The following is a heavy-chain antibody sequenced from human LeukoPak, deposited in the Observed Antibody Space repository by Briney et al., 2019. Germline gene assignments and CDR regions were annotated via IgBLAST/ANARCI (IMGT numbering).Heavy chain of an antibody. CDR2: ISGSGGST. Sequence: PGGSLRLSCAASGFTFSIYAMSWVRQAPGKGLEWVSAISGSGGSTYYADSVKGRFTISRDNSKNTLYLQMNSLRAEDTAVYYCAKGYSGSYFAYFDYWGQGTLVTVSS. J-gene: IGHJ4*02. CDR3: AKGYSGSYFAYFDY. V-gene: IGHV3-23*01. D-gene: IGHD1-26*01. CDR1: GFTFSIYA.